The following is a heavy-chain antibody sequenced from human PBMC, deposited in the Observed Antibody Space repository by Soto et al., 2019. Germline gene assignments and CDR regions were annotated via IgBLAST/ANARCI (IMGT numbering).Heavy chain of an antibody. J-gene: IGHJ3*02. CDR3: AKDPGASDDAFDI. D-gene: IGHD7-27*01. V-gene: IGHV3-23*01. Sequence: EVQLLESGGGLVQPGGSLRLTCAASGFTFSSYAMSWVRQAPGKGLEWVSVITGGGVSTYYADSVKGRFTISRDNSKDTLYLQINSLRAEDTAVYYCAKDPGASDDAFDIWGQGTMVTVSS. CDR1: GFTFSSYA. CDR2: ITGGGVST.